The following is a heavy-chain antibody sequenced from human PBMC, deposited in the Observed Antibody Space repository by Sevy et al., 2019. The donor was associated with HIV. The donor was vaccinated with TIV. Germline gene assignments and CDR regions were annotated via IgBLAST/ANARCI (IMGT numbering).Heavy chain of an antibody. CDR2: ISAYNGNT. CDR3: ARGSRYGYPPRWDFDY. V-gene: IGHV1-18*04. CDR1: GYTFTSYG. D-gene: IGHD2-2*01. Sequence: ASVKVSCKASGYTFTSYGISWVRQAPGQGLEWMGWISAYNGNTNYAQKLQGRVTMTTDTSTSTAYMELRSLRSDDTAVYYCARGSRYGYPPRWDFDYWGQGTLVTVSS. J-gene: IGHJ4*02.